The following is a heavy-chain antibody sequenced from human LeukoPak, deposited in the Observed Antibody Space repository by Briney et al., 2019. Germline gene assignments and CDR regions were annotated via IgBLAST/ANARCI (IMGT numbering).Heavy chain of an antibody. V-gene: IGHV4-59*01. Sequence: SETLSLTCTVSGGSISSYYWSWIRQPPGKGLEWIGSVHYSGSANYNPSLKSRVTISVDTSKSQFSLRVSSVTAADTAVYYCASRGGRGYYGMDVWGQGTTVIVS. CDR2: VHYSGSA. J-gene: IGHJ6*02. D-gene: IGHD4-23*01. CDR3: ASRGGRGYYGMDV. CDR1: GGSISSYY.